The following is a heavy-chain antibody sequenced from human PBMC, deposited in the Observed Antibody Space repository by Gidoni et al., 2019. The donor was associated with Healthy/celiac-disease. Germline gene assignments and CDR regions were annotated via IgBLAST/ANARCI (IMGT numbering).Heavy chain of an antibody. CDR3: AKDNLEDAGGYFQH. CDR2: ISWDGGST. D-gene: IGHD3-3*01. CDR1: GFTFDDYA. Sequence: EVQLVESGGVVVQPGGSLRLSCAASGFTFDDYAMHWVRQAPGKGLEWVSLISWDGGSTYYADSVKGRFTISRDNSKNSLYLQMNSLRAEDTALYYCAKDNLEDAGGYFQHWGQGTLVTVSS. J-gene: IGHJ1*01. V-gene: IGHV3-43D*04.